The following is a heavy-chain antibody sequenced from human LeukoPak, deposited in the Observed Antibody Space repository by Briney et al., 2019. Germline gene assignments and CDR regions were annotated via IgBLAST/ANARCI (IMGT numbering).Heavy chain of an antibody. Sequence: GASVKVSCKASGYTFTNYDINWVRQATGQGLEWMGWMNPNSGNTDYAQKFQGRVTMTRTTSISTAYMELSSLVSEDTAVYYCARGTGSWLRLTRWFDPWGQGTLVTVSS. CDR1: GYTFTNYD. CDR2: MNPNSGNT. J-gene: IGHJ5*02. V-gene: IGHV1-8*01. CDR3: ARGTGSWLRLTRWFDP. D-gene: IGHD5-12*01.